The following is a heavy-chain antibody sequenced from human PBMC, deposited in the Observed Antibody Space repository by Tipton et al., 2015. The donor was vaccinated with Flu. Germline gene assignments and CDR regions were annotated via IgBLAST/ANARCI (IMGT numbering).Heavy chain of an antibody. CDR2: IYTSGST. D-gene: IGHD3-22*01. J-gene: IGHJ3*02. Sequence: LRLSCTVSGGSISSYYWSWIRQPAGKGLEWIGRIYTSGSTNYNPSLKSRATMSVDTSKNQFSLKLSSVTAADTAVYYCARDQESVWYYDSSGDDAFDIWGQGTMVTVSS. CDR3: ARDQESVWYYDSSGDDAFDI. V-gene: IGHV4-4*07. CDR1: GGSISSYY.